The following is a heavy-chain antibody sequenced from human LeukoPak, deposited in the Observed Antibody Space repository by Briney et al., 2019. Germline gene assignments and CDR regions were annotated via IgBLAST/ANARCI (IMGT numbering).Heavy chain of an antibody. Sequence: GGSLRLSCAASGFTFSSYAMGWVRQAPGKGLEWVSYISSSSSTIYYADSVKGRFTISRDNAKNSLYLQMNSLRAEDTAVYYCARSDPGFFSSGLSFDYWGQGTLVTVSS. J-gene: IGHJ4*02. CDR2: ISSSSSTI. D-gene: IGHD2/OR15-2a*01. CDR1: GFTFSSYA. CDR3: ARSDPGFFSSGLSFDY. V-gene: IGHV3-48*01.